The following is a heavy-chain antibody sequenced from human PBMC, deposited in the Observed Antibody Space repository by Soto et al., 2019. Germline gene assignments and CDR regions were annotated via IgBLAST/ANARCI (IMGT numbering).Heavy chain of an antibody. CDR1: GFTFRNYW. V-gene: IGHV3-74*01. Sequence: LRLSLAASGFTFRNYWLHWVRQVPGRGPVWLSGVNSDGSATFYADVVKGRFTISRDNTQNTLYLQMNSLRVDDTAAYYCGSLFEFWGQGTLVTVSS. CDR3: GSLFEF. J-gene: IGHJ1*01. D-gene: IGHD3-3*01. CDR2: VNSDGSAT.